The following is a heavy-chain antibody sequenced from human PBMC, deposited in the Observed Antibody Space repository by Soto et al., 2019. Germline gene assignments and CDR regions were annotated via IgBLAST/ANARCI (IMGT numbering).Heavy chain of an antibody. CDR1: GFTFSSYS. J-gene: IGHJ4*02. CDR2: ISSSSSYI. D-gene: IGHD2-8*01. Sequence: NPGGSLRLSCAASGFTFSSYSMNWVRQAPGKGLEWVSFISSSSSYIYYADSVKGRFTISRDNAKNSVYLQMNSLRAEDTAVYYCARVSDDIVLTSEWWGQGTLVTVSS. V-gene: IGHV3-21*01. CDR3: ARVSDDIVLTSEW.